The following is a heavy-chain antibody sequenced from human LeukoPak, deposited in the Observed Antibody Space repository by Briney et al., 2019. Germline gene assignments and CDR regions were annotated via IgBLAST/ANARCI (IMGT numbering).Heavy chain of an antibody. Sequence: PSETLSLTCAVSGGSISSNNWRIWLRQPPGKGLEWIGEVYHTGSTNYNPSLKSRVTILVDKSKNQFSLNLSSVTAADTAVYYCARTDYYDASGYHFDYWGQGTLVSVSS. D-gene: IGHD3-22*01. CDR2: VYHTGST. V-gene: IGHV4-4*02. CDR1: GGSISSNNW. CDR3: ARTDYYDASGYHFDY. J-gene: IGHJ4*02.